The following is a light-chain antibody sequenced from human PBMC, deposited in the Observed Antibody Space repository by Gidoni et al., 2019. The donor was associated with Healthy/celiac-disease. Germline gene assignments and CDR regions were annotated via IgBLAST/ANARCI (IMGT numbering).Light chain of an antibody. J-gene: IGKJ4*01. CDR1: QGIRSY. CDR2: AAS. Sequence: DNQLNQSPSFLSASVGDRVTITSRSSQGIRSYIAWYQQKPGKGPNLLIYAASTLQSGVPSRFSGSGSGTEFTLAIISLQPEHFATYYCQLLNSYPPLTFGGGTRVEIK. V-gene: IGKV1-9*01. CDR3: QLLNSYPPLT.